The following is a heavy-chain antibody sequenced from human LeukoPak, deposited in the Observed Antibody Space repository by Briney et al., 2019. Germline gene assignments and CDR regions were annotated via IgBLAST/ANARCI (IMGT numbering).Heavy chain of an antibody. Sequence: GASVKVSCKASGYTFTGYYMHWVRQAPGQGLEWMGWINPNSGGTNYAQKFQGRVTMTRDTSISIAYMELSRLRSDDTAVYYCASDRVGATPTNWFDPWGQGTLVTVSS. CDR1: GYTFTGYY. CDR2: INPNSGGT. D-gene: IGHD1-26*01. V-gene: IGHV1-2*02. CDR3: ASDRVGATPTNWFDP. J-gene: IGHJ5*02.